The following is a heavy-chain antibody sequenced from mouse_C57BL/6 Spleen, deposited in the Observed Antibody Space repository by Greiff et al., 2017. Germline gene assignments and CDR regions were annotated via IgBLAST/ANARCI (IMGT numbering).Heavy chain of an antibody. Sequence: EVKVVESGGGLVQPKGSLKLSCAASGFSFNTYAMNWVRQAPGKGLEWVARIRSKSNNYATYYADSVKDRFTISRDDSESMLYLQMNNLKTEDTAMYYCVRDYNYFDYWGQGTTRTVSS. CDR2: IRSKSNNYAT. V-gene: IGHV10-1*01. CDR3: VRDYNYFDY. J-gene: IGHJ2*01. D-gene: IGHD2-12*01. CDR1: GFSFNTYA.